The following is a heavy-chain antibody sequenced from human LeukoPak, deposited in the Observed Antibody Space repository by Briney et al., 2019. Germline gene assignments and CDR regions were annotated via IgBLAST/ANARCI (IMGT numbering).Heavy chain of an antibody. V-gene: IGHV3-15*01. D-gene: IGHD4/OR15-4a*01. CDR2: IKSKTDGGTI. CDR1: GFTFSNAW. J-gene: IGHJ4*02. CDR3: ITDDYII. Sequence: PGGSLRLSCAASGFTFSNAWMNWVRQAPGKGLEWVGRIKSKTDGGTIDYAAPVKGRSTILRDDSKNTLYLQMDGLKTEDTAVYYCITDDYIIWGQGTLVTVSS.